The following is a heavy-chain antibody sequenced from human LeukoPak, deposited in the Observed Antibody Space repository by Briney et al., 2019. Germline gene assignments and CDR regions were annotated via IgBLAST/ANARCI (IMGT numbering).Heavy chain of an antibody. CDR1: GFTFSSYA. CDR2: ISYDGSNK. D-gene: IGHD2-21*02. V-gene: IGHV3-30*04. J-gene: IGHJ4*02. Sequence: GGSLRLSCAASGFTFSSYAMSWVRQAPGKGLEWVAVISYDGSNKYYADSVKGRFTISRDNSKNTLYLQMNSLRADDTAVYYCARDLHVVVTASHFDYWGQGTLVTVSS. CDR3: ARDLHVVVTASHFDY.